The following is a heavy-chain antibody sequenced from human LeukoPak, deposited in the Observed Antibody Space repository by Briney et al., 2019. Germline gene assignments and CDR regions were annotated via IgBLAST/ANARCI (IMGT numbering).Heavy chain of an antibody. CDR3: ASIVAGNDY. V-gene: IGHV4-34*01. CDR1: GGSSSGYY. D-gene: IGHD6-19*01. J-gene: IGHJ4*02. Sequence: PSETLSLTCAVYGGSSSGYYWSWIRQPPGKGLEWIGEINHSGSTNYNPSLKSRVTISVDTSKNQFSLKLSSVTAADTAVYYCASIVAGNDYWGQGTLVTVSS. CDR2: INHSGST.